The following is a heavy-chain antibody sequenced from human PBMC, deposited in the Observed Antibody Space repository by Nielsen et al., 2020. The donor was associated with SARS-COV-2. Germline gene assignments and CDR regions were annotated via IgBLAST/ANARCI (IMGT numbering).Heavy chain of an antibody. CDR3: ARGRWGPSRLLNYYFYGMDV. CDR2: IIHSGST. V-gene: IGHV4-34*01. J-gene: IGHJ6*02. CDR1: GGSFSGYQ. Sequence: SETLSLTCAVYGGSFSGYQWSWIRQSPVKGLEEIGEIIHSGSTKYNPSLKSRVTISVDTSKNQISLKLNSVTAADTAVYYCARGRWGPSRLLNYYFYGMDVWGQGTAVTVSS. D-gene: IGHD7-27*01.